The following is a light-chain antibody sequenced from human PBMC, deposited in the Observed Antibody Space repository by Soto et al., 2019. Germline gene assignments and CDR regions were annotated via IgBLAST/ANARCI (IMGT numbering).Light chain of an antibody. CDR3: QSYDSSLSGWV. CDR1: SSNIVAGYD. CDR2: GNS. J-gene: IGLJ3*02. V-gene: IGLV1-40*01. Sequence: QSVLTQPPSVSVAPGQRVTISCTGSSSNIVAGYDVHWYQQLPGTAPKLLIYGNSNRPSGVPDRFSGSKSGTSASLAITGLQAEDEADYYCQSYDSSLSGWVFGGGTKVTVL.